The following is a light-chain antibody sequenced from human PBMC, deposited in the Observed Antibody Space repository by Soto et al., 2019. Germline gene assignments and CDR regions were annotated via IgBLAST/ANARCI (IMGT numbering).Light chain of an antibody. CDR3: SLYTRSSALDVV. CDR1: SSDVGGYNY. J-gene: IGLJ2*01. CDR2: DVS. V-gene: IGLV2-14*01. Sequence: QSALTQPASVSGSPGQSITISCTGTSSDVGGYNYVSWYQQHPGKAPKLMIYDVSNRPSGVSNRFSGSKSGNTASLTISGLQAEDEADYYCSLYTRSSALDVVFGGGTKLTVL.